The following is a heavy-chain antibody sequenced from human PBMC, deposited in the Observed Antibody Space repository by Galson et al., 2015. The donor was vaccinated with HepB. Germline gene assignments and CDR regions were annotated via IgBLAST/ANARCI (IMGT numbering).Heavy chain of an antibody. CDR1: GFTFSTYA. V-gene: IGHV3-23*01. D-gene: IGHD3-16*01. Sequence: SLRLSCAASGFTFSTYAMSWVRQAPGKGLEWVSAISGSGGSTYYADSVKGRFTISRDNSKNTLYLQMDGLRADDTAVYYCARPGRDTWGRFYYYYMDVWGKGTTVTVSS. CDR2: ISGSGGST. CDR3: ARPGRDTWGRFYYYYMDV. J-gene: IGHJ6*03.